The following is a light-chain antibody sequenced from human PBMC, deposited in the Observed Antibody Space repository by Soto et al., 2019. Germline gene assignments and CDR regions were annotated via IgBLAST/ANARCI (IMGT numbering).Light chain of an antibody. Sequence: DIQLTQSPSFLSASVGDRVTISCRASQSISRWLAWYQQKPGKAPKALIYDASTLRSGVPSRFSGGGSGTEFTLTISSLQPDDFATYYCQQYNTYSTFGQGTRLEI. CDR1: QSISRW. CDR3: QQYNTYST. J-gene: IGKJ5*01. V-gene: IGKV1-5*01. CDR2: DAS.